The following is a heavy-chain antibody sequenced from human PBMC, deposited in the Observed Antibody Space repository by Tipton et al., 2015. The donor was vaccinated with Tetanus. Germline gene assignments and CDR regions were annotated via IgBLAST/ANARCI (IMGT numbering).Heavy chain of an antibody. CDR1: GGSVSSGSYY. D-gene: IGHD3-10*01. Sequence: TLSLTCTVSGGSVSSGSYYWSWIRQPPGKGLGWIGYIYYSGSTNYNPSLKSRVTISVDTSKNQFSLKLSSVTAADTAVYYCARGGFGEFPDYWGQGTLVTVSS. V-gene: IGHV4-61*01. J-gene: IGHJ4*02. CDR2: IYYSGST. CDR3: ARGGFGEFPDY.